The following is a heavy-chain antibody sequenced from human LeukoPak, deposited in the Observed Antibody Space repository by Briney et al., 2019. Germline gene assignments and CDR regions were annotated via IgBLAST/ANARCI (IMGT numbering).Heavy chain of an antibody. CDR2: ISYDGSNK. J-gene: IGHJ4*02. Sequence: GGSLRLSCAASGFTFSSYGMHWVRQAPGKGLEWVAVISYDGSNKYYADSVKGRFTISRDNSKNTLYLQMNGLRAEDTAVYYCARERRAYSSSYFDYWGQGTLVTVSS. CDR1: GFTFSSYG. V-gene: IGHV3-33*05. CDR3: ARERRAYSSSYFDY. D-gene: IGHD6-13*01.